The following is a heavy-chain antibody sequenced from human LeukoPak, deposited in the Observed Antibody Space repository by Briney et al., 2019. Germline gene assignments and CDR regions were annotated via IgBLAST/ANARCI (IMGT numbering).Heavy chain of an antibody. V-gene: IGHV4-4*08. CDR2: IYDSGIT. Sequence: SETLSLTCTVSGGSINSYYWSWIRQPPGKGLQWIGYIYDSGITNYNPSLKSRVTISVDTSKNLFSLKMSSVTAADTAVYYCAREYYDFWGGYRHWYFDLWGRGTLVTVSS. CDR3: AREYYDFWGGYRHWYFDL. D-gene: IGHD3-3*01. CDR1: GGSINSYY. J-gene: IGHJ2*01.